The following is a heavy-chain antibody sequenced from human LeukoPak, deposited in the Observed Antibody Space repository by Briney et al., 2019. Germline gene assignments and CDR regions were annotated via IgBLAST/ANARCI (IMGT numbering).Heavy chain of an antibody. J-gene: IGHJ4*02. CDR1: GGSMSSYY. D-gene: IGHD5-18*01. CDR2: IYYSGST. CDR3: ARRGYSYGIDY. V-gene: IGHV4-59*08. Sequence: SETLSLTCTVSGGSMSSYYWSWIRQPPGKGLEWIGYIYYSGSTNYNPSLKSRVTISVDTSKNQFTLKLSSVTAADAAVYYCARRGYSYGIDYWGQGTLVTVSS.